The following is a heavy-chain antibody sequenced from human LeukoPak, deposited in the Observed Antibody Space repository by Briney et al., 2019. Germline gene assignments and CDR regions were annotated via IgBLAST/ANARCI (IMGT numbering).Heavy chain of an antibody. CDR2: VYTSGST. V-gene: IGHV4-4*07. Sequence: SETLSLTCTVSGGSISSYYWSWIRQPAGKGLEWIGRVYTSGSTTYNPSLKSRVTMSVDTSKNQFSLRLSSVTAADTAVYYCARHGNGITIFGVGYGMDVWGQGTTVTVSS. CDR3: ARHGNGITIFGVGYGMDV. J-gene: IGHJ6*02. CDR1: GGSISSYY. D-gene: IGHD3-3*01.